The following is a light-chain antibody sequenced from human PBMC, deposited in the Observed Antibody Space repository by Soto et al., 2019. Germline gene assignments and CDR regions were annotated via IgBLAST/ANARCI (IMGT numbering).Light chain of an antibody. CDR3: QKYNSASLLT. V-gene: IGKV1-27*01. J-gene: IGKJ4*01. Sequence: DIQMTQSPSSLSASVGDRVTITCRASQGISNYLAWYQQKPGKVPKLLIYAASTLQSGVPSRFSGSGSGTDFTLTISSLQPEDVGTYYCQKYNSASLLTFGGRTKVEIK. CDR1: QGISNY. CDR2: AAS.